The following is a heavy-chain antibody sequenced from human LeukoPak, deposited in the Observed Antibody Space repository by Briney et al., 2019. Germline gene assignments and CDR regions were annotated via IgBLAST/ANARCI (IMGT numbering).Heavy chain of an antibody. CDR3: ARVPSGTLNLDPYFDY. D-gene: IGHD1-1*01. CDR2: IWYDGSNK. CDR1: GFTFSSYG. Sequence: GGSLRLSCAAPGFTFSSYGVHWVRQAPGKGLEWVAVIWYDGSNKYYADSVKGRFTISRDNSKNTMYLQMNSPRAEDTAVYYCARVPSGTLNLDPYFDYWGQGTLVTVSS. V-gene: IGHV3-33*01. J-gene: IGHJ4*02.